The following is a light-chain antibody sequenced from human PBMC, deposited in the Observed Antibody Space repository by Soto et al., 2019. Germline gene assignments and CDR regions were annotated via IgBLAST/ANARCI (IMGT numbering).Light chain of an antibody. V-gene: IGKV3-20*01. CDR1: QSVTNNY. Sequence: EIVLTQSPAILSLSPGERGTLSCRASQSVTNNYLAWYQQKPGQAPRLLIYGASSRATGIPDRFSGSGSGTDFTLTISRLEPEDFAVYYCQQLAFSPRTFGQGTKVEIK. CDR3: QQLAFSPRT. CDR2: GAS. J-gene: IGKJ2*01.